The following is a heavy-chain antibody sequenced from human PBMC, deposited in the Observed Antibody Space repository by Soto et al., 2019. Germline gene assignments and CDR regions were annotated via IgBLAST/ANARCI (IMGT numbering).Heavy chain of an antibody. V-gene: IGHV3-48*02. CDR3: ARGTREWELPSGFDY. CDR1: GFTFSSYI. CDR2: ISSSSSTI. J-gene: IGHJ4*02. D-gene: IGHD1-26*01. Sequence: GGSLRLSCAASGFTFSSYIMNWVHQAPGKGLEWVSYISSSSSTIYYADSVKGRFTISRDNAKNSLYLQMNSLRDEDTAVYYCARGTREWELPSGFDYWGQGTLVTVSS.